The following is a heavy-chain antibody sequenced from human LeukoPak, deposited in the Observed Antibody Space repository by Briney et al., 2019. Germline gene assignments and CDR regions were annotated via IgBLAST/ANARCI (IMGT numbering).Heavy chain of an antibody. CDR2: IWYDGSNK. Sequence: PGRSLRLSCAASGFTFSSYGMHWVRQAPGKGLEWVAVIWYDGSNKYYADSVKGRFTISRDNSKNTLYLQMNSLRAEDTAVYYCARDCSGGSCSTAGMDVWGQGTTVTVSS. V-gene: IGHV3-33*01. J-gene: IGHJ6*02. CDR3: ARDCSGGSCSTAGMDV. D-gene: IGHD2-15*01. CDR1: GFTFSSYG.